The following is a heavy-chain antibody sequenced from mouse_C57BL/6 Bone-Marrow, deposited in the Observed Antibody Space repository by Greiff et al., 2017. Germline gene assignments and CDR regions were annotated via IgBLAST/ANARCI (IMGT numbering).Heavy chain of an antibody. Sequence: EVHLVESGAGLVQPGGSLSLSCAASGFTFTDYYMSWVRQPPGKALEWFGFISNKANGYTTEYSSSVKGRFTISRASSQSILNPQMKALRAEDSATDDCERWGTTVVPFAYWGQGTLVTVSA. V-gene: IGHV7-3*01. CDR2: ISNKANGYTT. J-gene: IGHJ3*01. D-gene: IGHD1-1*01. CDR1: GFTFTDYY. CDR3: ERWGTTVVPFAY.